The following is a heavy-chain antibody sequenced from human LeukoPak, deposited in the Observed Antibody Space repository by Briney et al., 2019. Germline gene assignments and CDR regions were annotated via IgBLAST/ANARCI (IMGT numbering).Heavy chain of an antibody. CDR2: IYDGGST. Sequence: SETLSLTCTVSGGSISSSRYYWGWIRQPPGKGLEWIGSIYDGGSTYYNPSLKSRVTISLDTSKNQVSLNLTSVTAADTAVYYCARSDGYGLVGIWGQGTMVTVSS. CDR1: GGSISSSRYY. D-gene: IGHD3-10*01. V-gene: IGHV4-39*07. J-gene: IGHJ3*02. CDR3: ARSDGYGLVGI.